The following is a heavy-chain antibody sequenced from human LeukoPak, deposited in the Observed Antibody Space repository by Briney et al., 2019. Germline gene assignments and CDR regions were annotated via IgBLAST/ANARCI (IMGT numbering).Heavy chain of an antibody. Sequence: ASVKVSCKASGYTFTGYYMHWVRQAPGQGLEWMGWINPNSGGTNYAQKFQGRVTMTRDTSISTVYMELSRLRSDDAAVYYCARYTSGWPLDYWGQGTLVTVSS. CDR3: ARYTSGWPLDY. J-gene: IGHJ4*02. CDR1: GYTFTGYY. CDR2: INPNSGGT. D-gene: IGHD6-19*01. V-gene: IGHV1-2*02.